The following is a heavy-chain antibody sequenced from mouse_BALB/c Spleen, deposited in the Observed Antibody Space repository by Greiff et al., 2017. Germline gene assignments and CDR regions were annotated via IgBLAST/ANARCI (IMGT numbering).Heavy chain of an antibody. Sequence: EVKLMESGGGLVQPGGSLKLSCAASGFTFSSYTMSWVRQTPEKRLEWVAYISNGGGSTYYPDTVKGRFTISRDNAKNTLYLQMSSLKSEDTAMYYCARHDYGRFAYWGQGTLVTVSA. CDR2: ISNGGGST. J-gene: IGHJ3*01. CDR3: ARHDYGRFAY. V-gene: IGHV5-12-2*01. D-gene: IGHD1-2*01. CDR1: GFTFSSYT.